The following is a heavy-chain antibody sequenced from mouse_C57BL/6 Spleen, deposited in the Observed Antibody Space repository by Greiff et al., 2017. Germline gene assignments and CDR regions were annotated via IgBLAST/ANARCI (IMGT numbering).Heavy chain of an antibody. V-gene: IGHV1-15*01. Sequence: VQLQQSGAELVRPGASVTLSCKASGYTFTDYEMHWVKQTPVHGLEWIGAIDPETGGTASNQKFKGKAILTADKSSSTAYMELRSLTSEDSAVYYCTRSPNYYGSSYGAMDYWGQGTSVTVSS. CDR1: GYTFTDYE. J-gene: IGHJ4*01. D-gene: IGHD1-1*01. CDR3: TRSPNYYGSSYGAMDY. CDR2: IDPETGGT.